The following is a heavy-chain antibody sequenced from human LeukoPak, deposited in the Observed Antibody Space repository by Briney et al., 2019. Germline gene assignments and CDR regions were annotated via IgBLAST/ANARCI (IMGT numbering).Heavy chain of an antibody. V-gene: IGHV4-34*01. Sequence: SETLSLTCAVYGGSFSGYYWSWIRQPPGKGLEWIGEINHSGSTNYNPSLKSRVTISVGTSKNQFSLKLSSVTAADTAVYYCARVAGLLWFGELLTPRWFDPWGQGTLVTVSS. D-gene: IGHD3-10*01. J-gene: IGHJ5*02. CDR1: GGSFSGYY. CDR2: INHSGST. CDR3: ARVAGLLWFGELLTPRWFDP.